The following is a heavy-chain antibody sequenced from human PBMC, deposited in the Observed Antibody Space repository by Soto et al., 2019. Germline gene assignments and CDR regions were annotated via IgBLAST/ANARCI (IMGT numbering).Heavy chain of an antibody. V-gene: IGHV4-59*01. D-gene: IGHD3-16*01. Sequence: SETLSLTCSVSGGSISGNYWSWIRQPPGKGLEWIGYIHYSGTPNYNPSLRSRVTLSVDTSKNQFSLNLSSVTAADAAVYYCARDGGRVGGFDYWGQGTLVTVSS. CDR1: GGSISGNY. J-gene: IGHJ4*02. CDR2: IHYSGTP. CDR3: ARDGGRVGGFDY.